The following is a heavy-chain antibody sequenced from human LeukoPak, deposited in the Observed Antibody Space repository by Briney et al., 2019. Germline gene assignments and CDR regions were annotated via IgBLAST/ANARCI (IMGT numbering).Heavy chain of an antibody. J-gene: IGHJ2*01. V-gene: IGHV4-4*08. D-gene: IGHD2-2*01. CDR2: IYTSGST. CDR1: GGSISSYY. Sequence: PSETLSLTCTVSGGSISSYYWSWIRQPPGKGLEWIGRIYTSGSTNYNPSLKSRVTISVDTSKNQFSLKLSSVTAADTAVYYCARWGVPAAPSYWYFDLWGRGTLVTVSS. CDR3: ARWGVPAAPSYWYFDL.